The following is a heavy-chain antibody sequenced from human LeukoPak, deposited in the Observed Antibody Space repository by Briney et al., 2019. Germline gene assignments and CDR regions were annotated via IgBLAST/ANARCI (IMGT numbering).Heavy chain of an antibody. J-gene: IGHJ4*02. V-gene: IGHV3-23*01. Sequence: PPGGSLRLSCAASGFTFSSYAMSWVRQAPGKRLEWVSAISGSGGSTYYADSVKGRFTISRDNSKNTLYLQMNSLRAEDTAVYYCAKDCRLCDQSYYYFDYWGQGTLVTVSS. CDR3: AKDCRLCDQSYYYFDY. D-gene: IGHD1-26*01. CDR1: GFTFSSYA. CDR2: ISGSGGST.